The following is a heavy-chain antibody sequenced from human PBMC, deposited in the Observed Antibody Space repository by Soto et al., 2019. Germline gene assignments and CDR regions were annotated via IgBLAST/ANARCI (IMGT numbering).Heavy chain of an antibody. CDR3: ARARESGTTIRFEA. D-gene: IGHD1-7*01. CDR1: GGTFSSYA. Sequence: SVKVSCKASGGTFSSYAISWVRQAPGQGLEWMGGIIPIFGTADYAQKFQGRVTITADESTSTAYMELSSLRSEDTAVYYCARARESGTTIRFEAWGQGTVVTVSS. CDR2: IIPIFGTA. J-gene: IGHJ5*02. V-gene: IGHV1-69*13.